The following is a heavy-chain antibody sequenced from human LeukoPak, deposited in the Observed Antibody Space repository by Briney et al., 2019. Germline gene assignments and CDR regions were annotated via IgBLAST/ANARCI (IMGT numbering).Heavy chain of an antibody. CDR3: ARFGVDYDMDV. V-gene: IGHV4-59*11. Sequence: SSETLSLTCTVSSGSISSHYWSWIRQPPGKGLEWIGYIYYSGSTDYNPSLKSRVTISVDTSKNQFSLKLSSVTAADTAVYYCARFGVDYDMDVWGQGTTVAVSS. D-gene: IGHD3-16*01. CDR2: IYYSGST. CDR1: SGSISSHY. J-gene: IGHJ6*02.